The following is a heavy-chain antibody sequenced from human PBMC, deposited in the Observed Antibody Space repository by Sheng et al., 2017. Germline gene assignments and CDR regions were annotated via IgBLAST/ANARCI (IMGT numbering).Heavy chain of an antibody. D-gene: IGHD4-4*01. Sequence: EVQLVESGGGLVQPGGSLRLSCAASGFTFSSYEMNWVRQAPGKGLEWVSYISSSGSTIYYADSVKGRFTISRDNAKNSLYLQMNSLRAEDTAVYYCARARGPDYSNYPYYYYYMDVWGQGTTVTVSS. CDR1: GFTFSSYE. CDR3: ARARGPDYSNYPYYYYYMDV. J-gene: IGHJ6*03. CDR2: ISSSGSTI. V-gene: IGHV3-48*03.